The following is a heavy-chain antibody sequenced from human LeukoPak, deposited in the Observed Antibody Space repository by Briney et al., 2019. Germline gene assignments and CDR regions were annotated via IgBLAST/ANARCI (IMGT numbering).Heavy chain of an antibody. J-gene: IGHJ3*02. V-gene: IGHV3-48*02. CDR2: ISTSSTTI. Sequence: GGSLRLSCAASGFTFSRYSMNWVRQAPGKGLEWVSYISTSSTTIYYADSVKGRFTISRDNAKNSLYLQMNSLGDEDTAMYYCARDSYYYDGSAFDIWGQGTMVTVSS. D-gene: IGHD3-22*01. CDR1: GFTFSRYS. CDR3: ARDSYYYDGSAFDI.